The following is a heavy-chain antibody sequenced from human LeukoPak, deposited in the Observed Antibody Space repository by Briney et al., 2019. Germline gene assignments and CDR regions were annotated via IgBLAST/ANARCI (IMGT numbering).Heavy chain of an antibody. D-gene: IGHD6-19*01. Sequence: SETLSLTCTVSGGSISSYYWIWIRQPAGKGLEWIGRIYTSGSTNYNPSLKSRVTMSVDTSKNQFSLKLSSVTAADTAVYYCARDSPTNWAVAGTFWYFDPWGRGTLVTVSS. CDR1: GGSISSYY. CDR3: ARDSPTNWAVAGTFWYFDP. J-gene: IGHJ2*01. V-gene: IGHV4-4*07. CDR2: IYTSGST.